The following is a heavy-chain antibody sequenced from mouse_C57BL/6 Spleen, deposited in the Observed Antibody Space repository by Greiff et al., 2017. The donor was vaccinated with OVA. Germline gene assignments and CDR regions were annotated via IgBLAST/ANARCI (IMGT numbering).Heavy chain of an antibody. CDR1: GFTFTDYY. V-gene: IGHV7-3*01. CDR3: ARSPLYSNFPGAMDY. Sequence: EVQGVESGGGLVQPGGSLSLSCAASGFTFTDYYMSWVRQPPGKALEWLGFLRNKANGYTTEYSASVKGRFTISRDNSQSILYLQRNALRAEDSATYYWARSPLYSNFPGAMDYWGQGTSVTVSS. CDR2: LRNKANGYTT. D-gene: IGHD2-5*01. J-gene: IGHJ4*01.